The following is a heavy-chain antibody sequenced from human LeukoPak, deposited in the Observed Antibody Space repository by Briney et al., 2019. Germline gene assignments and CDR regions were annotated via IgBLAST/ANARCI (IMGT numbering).Heavy chain of an antibody. CDR2: IVPVLGTA. V-gene: IGHV1-69*05. CDR3: AKFWHSDC. Sequence: SVKVSCKASGGTFSNYAINWVRQAPGQGLDWLGGIVPVLGTANYAQKFQGRVTMTRDTSIGTAYMQLSGLTFDDTAVYYCAKFWHSDCWGQGTLVTVSS. J-gene: IGHJ4*02. CDR1: GGTFSNYA.